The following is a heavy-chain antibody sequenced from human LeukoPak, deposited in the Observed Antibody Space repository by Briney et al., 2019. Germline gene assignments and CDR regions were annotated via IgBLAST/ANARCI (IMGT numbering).Heavy chain of an antibody. J-gene: IGHJ4*02. Sequence: NSSETLSLVLPLSGRSISRSYDYSGWIRQPPGKGLEWIGSIHYSGTTYYSPSLKSRVTVSVDTSKNQFSLRLSSVTAADTAVYYWANAIMSTTFFDYWGKGTLVTVSS. V-gene: IGHV4-39*01. CDR2: IHYSGTT. CDR3: ANAIMSTTFFDY. CDR1: GRSISRSYDY. D-gene: IGHD1-1*01.